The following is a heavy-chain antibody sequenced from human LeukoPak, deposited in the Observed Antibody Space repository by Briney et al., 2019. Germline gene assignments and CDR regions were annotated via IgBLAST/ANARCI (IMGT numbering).Heavy chain of an antibody. CDR3: ARGGKVRGVKYYYYYYYMDV. Sequence: SETLSPTCTVSGGSLSNKYWSWIRQPPGKGLEGVGDIYYSGSTNYNPSLKSRGTISVDTSKNQFSLKLSSVPAADTAVYYCARGGKVRGVKYYYYYYYMDVWCKGTTVTVSS. D-gene: IGHD3-10*01. J-gene: IGHJ6*03. V-gene: IGHV4-59*12. CDR2: IYYSGST. CDR1: GGSLSNKY.